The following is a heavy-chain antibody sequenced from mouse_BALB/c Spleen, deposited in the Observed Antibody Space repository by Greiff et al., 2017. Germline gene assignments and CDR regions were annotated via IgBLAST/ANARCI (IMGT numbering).Heavy chain of an antibody. CDR3: AKIGYYYGSSNAMDY. CDR2: ISSGGGST. J-gene: IGHJ4*01. D-gene: IGHD1-1*01. CDR1: GFAFSSYD. Sequence: EVMLVESGGGLVKPGGSLKLSCAASGFAFSSYDMSWVRQTPEKRLEWVAYISSGGGSTYYPDTVKGRFTISRDNAKNTLYLQMSSLRSEDTAMYYCAKIGYYYGSSNAMDYWGQGTSVTVSS. V-gene: IGHV5-12-1*01.